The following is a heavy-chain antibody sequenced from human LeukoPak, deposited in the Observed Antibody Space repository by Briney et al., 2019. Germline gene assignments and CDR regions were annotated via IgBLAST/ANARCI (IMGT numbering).Heavy chain of an antibody. J-gene: IGHJ5*02. Sequence: TGGSLRLSCAASGFTFSSYAMSWVRQAPGKGLEWVSAISGSGGSTYYADSVKGRFTISRDNSKNTLFLQMNSLRAEDTAVYYCVKVGAVKNWFDPWGQGTLVTVSS. V-gene: IGHV3-23*01. CDR3: VKVGAVKNWFDP. CDR1: GFTFSSYA. CDR2: ISGSGGST. D-gene: IGHD1-26*01.